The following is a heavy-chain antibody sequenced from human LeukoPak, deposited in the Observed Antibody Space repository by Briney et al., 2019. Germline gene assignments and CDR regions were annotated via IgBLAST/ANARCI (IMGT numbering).Heavy chain of an antibody. Sequence: ASVRVSCKASGYTLIAYYMHWVRQAPGHGLEWMGRINPNSGGTNYAQKFQGRVTMTRDTSISTAYMELSGLRSDDTAVYYCARVFWSGYYSYYYYGMDVWGQGTTVTVSS. D-gene: IGHD3-3*01. CDR3: ARVFWSGYYSYYYYGMDV. J-gene: IGHJ6*02. CDR1: GYTLIAYY. CDR2: INPNSGGT. V-gene: IGHV1-2*06.